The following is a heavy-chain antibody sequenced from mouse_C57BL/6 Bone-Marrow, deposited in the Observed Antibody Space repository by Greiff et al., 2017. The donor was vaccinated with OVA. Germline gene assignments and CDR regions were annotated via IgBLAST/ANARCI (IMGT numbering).Heavy chain of an antibody. J-gene: IGHJ2*01. CDR2: IDPSDSET. CDR1: GYTFTSYW. Sequence: QVQLQQPGAELVRPGSSVKLSCKASGYTFTSYWMHWVKQRPIQGLEWIGNIDPSDSETHYNQKFKDKATLTVDKSSSTAYMQLSSLTSEDSAVYYCARSGGYYVFDYWGQGTTLTVSS. CDR3: ARSGGYYVFDY. V-gene: IGHV1-52*01. D-gene: IGHD2-3*01.